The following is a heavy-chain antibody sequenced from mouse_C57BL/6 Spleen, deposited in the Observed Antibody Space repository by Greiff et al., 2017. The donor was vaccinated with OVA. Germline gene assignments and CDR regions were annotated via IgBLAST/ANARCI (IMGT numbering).Heavy chain of an antibody. CDR3: ARYDGYYVDY. CDR2: IDPSDSYT. Sequence: QVQLQQPGAELVMPGASVKLSCKASSYTFTSYWMHWVKQRPGQGLEWIGEIDPSDSYTNYNQKFKVKSTLTVDKSSSTAYMQLSSLTSEDSAVYYCARYDGYYVDYWGQGTTLTVSS. V-gene: IGHV1-69*01. J-gene: IGHJ2*01. D-gene: IGHD2-3*01. CDR1: SYTFTSYW.